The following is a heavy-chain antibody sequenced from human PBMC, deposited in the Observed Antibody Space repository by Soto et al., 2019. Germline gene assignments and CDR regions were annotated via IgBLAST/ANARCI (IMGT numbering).Heavy chain of an antibody. CDR3: AVGGVRGVITRTRDYYGMDV. CDR2: IYPGDSDT. Sequence: GESLKISCKGSGYSFTSYWIGWVRQMPGKGLESMGIIYPGDSDTRYSPSFQGQVTISADKSISTAYLQWSSLKASDTAMYYCAVGGVRGVITRTRDYYGMDVWGQGTTVTVSS. D-gene: IGHD3-10*01. J-gene: IGHJ6*02. V-gene: IGHV5-51*01. CDR1: GYSFTSYW.